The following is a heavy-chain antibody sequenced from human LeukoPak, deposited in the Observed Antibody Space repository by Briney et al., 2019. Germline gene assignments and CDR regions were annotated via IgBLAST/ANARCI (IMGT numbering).Heavy chain of an antibody. Sequence: GGSLRLSCAASGFTFSIYEMNWVRQAPGKGLERVSYISSSGSTIYYADSVKGRFTISRDNAKNSLYLQMNSLRAEDTAVYYCTRVFYGSGSWSYFDFWGQGTLVTVSS. J-gene: IGHJ4*02. CDR2: ISSSGSTI. CDR3: TRVFYGSGSWSYFDF. V-gene: IGHV3-48*03. CDR1: GFTFSIYE. D-gene: IGHD3-10*01.